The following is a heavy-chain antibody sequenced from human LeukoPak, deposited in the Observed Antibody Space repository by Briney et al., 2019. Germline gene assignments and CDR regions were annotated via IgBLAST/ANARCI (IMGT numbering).Heavy chain of an antibody. D-gene: IGHD1-26*01. J-gene: IGHJ6*03. CDR1: GFTFSDYY. V-gene: IGHV3-11*01. CDR3: AGGPPTSVTSWEA. Sequence: GGSLRLSCAASGFTFSDYYMSWIRQAPGKGLEWVSDISSSGSTRYYADSVKGRFTISRDNAKNSLYLQMNSLRAEDTAVYYCAGGPPTSVTSWEAWGKGTRVTVS. CDR2: ISSSGSTR.